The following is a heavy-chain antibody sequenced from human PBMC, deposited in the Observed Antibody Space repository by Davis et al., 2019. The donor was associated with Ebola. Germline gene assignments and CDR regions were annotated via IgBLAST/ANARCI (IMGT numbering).Heavy chain of an antibody. J-gene: IGHJ4*02. CDR2: ISSDGGIT. D-gene: IGHD1-1*01. CDR3: VRTTYGAPEY. Sequence: PGGSLRPSCAASGFTFSRYWMHWVRQAPGKRLVYVSRISSDGGITSYADSVKGRFTISRDNAKSTLYLQMNSLTAEDTAVYYCVRTTYGAPEYWGQGTLVTVSS. CDR1: GFTFSRYW. V-gene: IGHV3-74*01.